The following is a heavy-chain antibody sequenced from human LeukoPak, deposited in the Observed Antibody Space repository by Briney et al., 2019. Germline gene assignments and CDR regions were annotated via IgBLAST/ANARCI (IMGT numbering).Heavy chain of an antibody. V-gene: IGHV5-51*01. Sequence: GESLKISCKGSGYRFTSYWIGWVRQIPGKGLEWMGIIYPGDSDTRYRPSFQGQVTISADKSISTAYLQWSSLKASDTAMYYCARSGNIVVVPAAYDLNWFDPWGQGTLVTVSS. CDR3: ARSGNIVVVPAAYDLNWFDP. CDR1: GYRFTSYW. CDR2: IYPGDSDT. J-gene: IGHJ5*02. D-gene: IGHD2-2*01.